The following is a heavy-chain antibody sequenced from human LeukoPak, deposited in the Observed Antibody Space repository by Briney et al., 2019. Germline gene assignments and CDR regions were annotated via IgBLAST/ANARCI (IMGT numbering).Heavy chain of an antibody. J-gene: IGHJ5*02. D-gene: IGHD2-2*02. CDR3: AKSGCSSTSCYSILSGWLDP. Sequence: GGSLRLSCAASGFTFSSTSMSWVRQAPGKGLEWVSGISNSGGTTYYADSVKGRFTISRDNSKNALYLQMNSLRAEDTAVYHCAKSGCSSTSCYSILSGWLDPWGQGTLVTVSS. V-gene: IGHV3-23*01. CDR1: GFTFSSTS. CDR2: ISNSGGTT.